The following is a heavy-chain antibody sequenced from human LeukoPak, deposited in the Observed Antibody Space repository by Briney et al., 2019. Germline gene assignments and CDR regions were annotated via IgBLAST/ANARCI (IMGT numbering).Heavy chain of an antibody. D-gene: IGHD2-2*01. CDR1: GFTFSSYA. CDR2: ISGSGGST. J-gene: IGHJ6*03. Sequence: GGSLRLSCAASGFTFSSYAMSWVRQAPGKGLEWVSAISGSGGSTYYADSVKGRFTISRDNSKNTLYLQMNSLRAEDTAVYYCARDPSYAYYYYYYMDVWGKGTTVTVSS. CDR3: ARDPSYAYYYYYYMDV. V-gene: IGHV3-23*01.